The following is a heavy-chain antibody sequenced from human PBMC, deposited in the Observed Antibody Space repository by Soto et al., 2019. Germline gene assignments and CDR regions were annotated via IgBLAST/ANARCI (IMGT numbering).Heavy chain of an antibody. CDR3: AARHFWSGPWTDTRLDY. J-gene: IGHJ4*02. Sequence: PSETLSLTCSVSGGSINNTNYSWVWIRQPPGKGLEWIGMIYYNGRTYYSESLKSRVTISVDPSKNQISLKLTSVTAADTAVYYCAARHFWSGPWTDTRLDYWGQGTLVTVS. CDR1: GGSINNTNYS. V-gene: IGHV4-39*07. CDR2: IYYNGRT. D-gene: IGHD3-3*02.